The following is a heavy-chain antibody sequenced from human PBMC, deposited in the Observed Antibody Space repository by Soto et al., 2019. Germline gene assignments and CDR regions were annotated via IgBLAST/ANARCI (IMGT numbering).Heavy chain of an antibody. CDR3: ARSGPRPAAILSYYYMDV. V-gene: IGHV4-31*03. D-gene: IGHD2-2*02. Sequence: SKTLSLTCTVSGGSISSGGYYWSWIRQHPGKGLEWIGYIYYSGSTYYNPSLKSRVTISVDTSKNQFSLKLSSVTAADTAVYYCARSGPRPAAILSYYYMDVWGKGTTVTVSS. CDR1: GGSISSGGYY. CDR2: IYYSGST. J-gene: IGHJ6*03.